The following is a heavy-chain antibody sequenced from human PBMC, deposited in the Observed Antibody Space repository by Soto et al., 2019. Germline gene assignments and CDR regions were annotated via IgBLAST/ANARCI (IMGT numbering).Heavy chain of an antibody. CDR2: IWDDGTNK. CDR3: VRDLREDGCSSSSCFYFDY. V-gene: IGHV3-33*01. CDR1: GFSFSTYG. Sequence: QVQLVESGGGVVQPGRSLRLSCAASGFSFSTYGMHWVRQAPGKGLEWVAVIWDDGTNKYYADSVKVRFTISRDNSKNTLYLQMISLRAEDTAVYYCVRDLREDGCSSSSCFYFDYWGQGTLVTVSS. D-gene: IGHD2-2*01. J-gene: IGHJ4*02.